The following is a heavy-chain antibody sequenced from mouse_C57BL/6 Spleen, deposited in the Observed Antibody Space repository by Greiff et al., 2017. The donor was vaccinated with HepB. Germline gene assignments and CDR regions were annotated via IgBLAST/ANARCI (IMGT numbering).Heavy chain of an antibody. V-gene: IGHV1-50*01. Sequence: VKLQQPGAELVKPGASVKLSCKASGYTFTSYWMQWVKQRPGQGLEWIGEIDPSDSYTNYNQKFKGKATLTVDTSSSTAYMQLSSLTSEDSAVYYCAREGLRRGFAYWGQGTLVTVSA. CDR3: AREGLRRGFAY. D-gene: IGHD2-4*01. CDR2: IDPSDSYT. J-gene: IGHJ3*01. CDR1: GYTFTSYW.